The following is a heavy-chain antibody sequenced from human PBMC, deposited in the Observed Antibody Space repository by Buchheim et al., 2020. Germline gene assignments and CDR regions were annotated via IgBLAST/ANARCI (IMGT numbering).Heavy chain of an antibody. D-gene: IGHD4-11*01. J-gene: IGHJ4*02. CDR3: AKDTVTTETIDY. Sequence: VQLVESGGGLVQPGGSLRLSCAASGFTFSSHGMHWVRQAPGKGLEWVAIISYDGSNKYYADSVKGRFTISRDNSKNTLYLQMNSLRAEDTAVYYCAKDTVTTETIDYWGQGTL. CDR2: ISYDGSNK. V-gene: IGHV3-30*18. CDR1: GFTFSSHG.